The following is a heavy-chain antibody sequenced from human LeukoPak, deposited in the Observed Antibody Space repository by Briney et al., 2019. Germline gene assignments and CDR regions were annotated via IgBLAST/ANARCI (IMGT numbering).Heavy chain of an antibody. J-gene: IGHJ4*02. Sequence: SESLSLTCGVSGGSISGTNWWSWVPQPPGQGLEWIGEISLAGQTNYNPSLNGRVTMSLDKSSNQLSLNLTSVTAADTATYYCSRESGACCPFGYWGQGTLVIVSS. D-gene: IGHD2-21*02. CDR1: GGSISGTNW. V-gene: IGHV4/OR15-8*02. CDR3: SRESGACCPFGY. CDR2: ISLAGQT.